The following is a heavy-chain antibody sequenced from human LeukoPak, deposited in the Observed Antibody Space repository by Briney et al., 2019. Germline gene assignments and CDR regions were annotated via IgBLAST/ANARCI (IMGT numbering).Heavy chain of an antibody. CDR3: TRHLDIVVVPAAEISSDY. Sequence: GGSLRLSCAASGFTFSGSAMHWVRQASGKGLEWVGRIRSKANSYATAYAASVKGRFTISRDDSKNTAYLQMNSLKTEDTAVYYCTRHLDIVVVPAAEISSDYWGQGTLVTVSS. CDR2: IRSKANSYAT. V-gene: IGHV3-73*01. D-gene: IGHD2-2*03. J-gene: IGHJ4*02. CDR1: GFTFSGSA.